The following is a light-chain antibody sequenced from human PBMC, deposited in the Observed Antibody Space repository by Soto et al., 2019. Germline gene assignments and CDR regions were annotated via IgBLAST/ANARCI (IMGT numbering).Light chain of an antibody. CDR1: QSVTDR. J-gene: IGKJ5*01. CDR3: QHYGRSPIT. CDR2: GAS. V-gene: IGKV3-20*01. Sequence: EIVLTQSPGTLSFSPGESATLSCRASQSVTDRLAWYQHTPGQAPRLLISGASSRATGIPDRFSGSGSATDFTLTISRLEPEDFALYYCQHYGRSPITFGEGTRLEIK.